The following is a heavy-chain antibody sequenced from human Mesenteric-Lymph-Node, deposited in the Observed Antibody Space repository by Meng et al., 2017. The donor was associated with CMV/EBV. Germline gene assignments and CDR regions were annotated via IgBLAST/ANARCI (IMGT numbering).Heavy chain of an antibody. J-gene: IGHJ4*02. CDR1: GFTFSSYS. D-gene: IGHD3-3*01. CDR3: ARDREIFGVVV. V-gene: IGHV3-21*01. CDR2: IGSSSDYM. Sequence: GGSLRLSCAASGFTFSSYSMNWVRQAPGKGLEWVSLIGSSSDYMYYADSVKGRFSISRDNAKNSLYLQMNSLRVEDTAVYYCARDREIFGVVVWGQGTLVTVSS.